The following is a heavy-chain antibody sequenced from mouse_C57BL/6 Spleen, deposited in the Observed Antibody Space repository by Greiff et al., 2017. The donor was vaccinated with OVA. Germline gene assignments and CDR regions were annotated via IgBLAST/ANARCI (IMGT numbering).Heavy chain of an antibody. CDR2: SYSGNGYT. V-gene: IGHV1-58*01. Sequence: EVKLVESGAELVRPGSSVKMSCKTSGYTFTSYGINWVKQRPGQGLEWIGYSYSGNGYTEYNEKFKSKATLTVDKSSSTAYMQLSSLTAEDSAVYYCARSRTSMAYWGQGTLVTVSA. CDR1: GYTFTSYG. CDR3: ARSRTSMAY. J-gene: IGHJ3*01.